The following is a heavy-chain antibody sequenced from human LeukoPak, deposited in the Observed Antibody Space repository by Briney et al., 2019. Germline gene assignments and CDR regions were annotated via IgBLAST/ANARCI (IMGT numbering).Heavy chain of an antibody. CDR3: ARDGGNWNDRYFDY. D-gene: IGHD1-1*01. CDR2: ISGSGLST. Sequence: GGSLRLSCAASGFTFSSYAMSWVRQAPGKGLEWVSAISGSGLSTYYADSVKGRFSISRDNSKNTLYLQMNSLRAEDTAVYYCARDGGNWNDRYFDYWGQGTLVTVSS. V-gene: IGHV3-23*01. J-gene: IGHJ4*02. CDR1: GFTFSSYA.